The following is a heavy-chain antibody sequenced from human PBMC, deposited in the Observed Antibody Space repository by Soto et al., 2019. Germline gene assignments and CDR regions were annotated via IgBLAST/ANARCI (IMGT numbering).Heavy chain of an antibody. J-gene: IGHJ4*02. CDR3: ARGYYESSDYYVGSPAFEY. CDR1: GGSIAGGDYY. D-gene: IGHD3-22*01. V-gene: IGHV4-30-4*01. CDR2: IYSSGTT. Sequence: QVQLQESGPGLVKASQTLSLTCTDFGGSIAGGDYYWAWIRQPPGRGLEWIGYIYSSGTTYYNPSLEGRLTISLAHSQVSLKLPSVTAADTGVYYCARGYYESSDYYVGSPAFEYWGQGARVSVSS.